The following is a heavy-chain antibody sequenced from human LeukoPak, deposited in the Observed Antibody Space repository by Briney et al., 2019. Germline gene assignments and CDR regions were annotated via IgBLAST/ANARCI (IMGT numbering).Heavy chain of an antibody. Sequence: KSSQTLSLTCTVSGGSISSGDYYWSWIRQPPGKGLEWIGYIYYSGSTYYNPSLKSRVTISVDTSKNQFSLKLSSVTAADTAVYYCARGTPEWELLWWFDPWGQGTLVTVSS. V-gene: IGHV4-30-4*08. J-gene: IGHJ5*02. D-gene: IGHD1-26*01. CDR1: GGSISSGDYY. CDR2: IYYSGST. CDR3: ARGTPEWELLWWFDP.